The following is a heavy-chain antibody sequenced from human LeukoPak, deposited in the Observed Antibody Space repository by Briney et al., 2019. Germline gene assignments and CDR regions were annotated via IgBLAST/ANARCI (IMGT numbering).Heavy chain of an antibody. CDR1: GFTFSSYS. J-gene: IGHJ4*02. D-gene: IGHD6-13*01. Sequence: TGGSLRLSCAASGFTFSSYSMNWVRQAPGKGLERVSSISSSSSYIYYADSVKGRFTISRDNAKNSLYLQMNSLRAEDTAVYYCARGISGIAAAGIIDYWGQGTLVTVSS. CDR3: ARGISGIAAAGIIDY. V-gene: IGHV3-21*01. CDR2: ISSSSSYI.